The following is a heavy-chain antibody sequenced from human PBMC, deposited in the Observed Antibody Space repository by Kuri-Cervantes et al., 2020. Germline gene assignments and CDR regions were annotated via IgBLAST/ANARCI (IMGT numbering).Heavy chain of an antibody. V-gene: IGHV1-69*04. Sequence: SVKVSCKASEGTFSSYTISWVRQAPGQGLEWMGRIIPILGIANYAQKFQGRVTITADKSTSTAYMELSSLRSEDTAVYYCARDSELAVAGTFGYWGQGTLVTVSS. J-gene: IGHJ4*02. D-gene: IGHD6-19*01. CDR2: IIPILGIA. CDR3: ARDSELAVAGTFGY. CDR1: EGTFSSYT.